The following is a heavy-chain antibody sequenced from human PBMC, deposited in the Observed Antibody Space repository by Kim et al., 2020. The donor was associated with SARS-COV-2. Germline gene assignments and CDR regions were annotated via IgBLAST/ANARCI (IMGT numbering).Heavy chain of an antibody. Sequence: ASVKVSCKASGYTFTSYYMHWVRQAPGQGLEWMGIINPSGGSTSYAQKFQGRVTMTRDTSTSTVYMELSSLRSEDTAVYYCARSFPVEMATIRPSVSRGIDYWGQGTLVTVSS. CDR2: INPSGGST. V-gene: IGHV1-46*01. CDR1: GYTFTSYY. D-gene: IGHD5-12*01. CDR3: ARSFPVEMATIRPSVSRGIDY. J-gene: IGHJ4*02.